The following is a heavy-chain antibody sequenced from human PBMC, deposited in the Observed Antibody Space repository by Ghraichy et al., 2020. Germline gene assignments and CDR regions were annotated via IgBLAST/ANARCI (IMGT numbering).Heavy chain of an antibody. J-gene: IGHJ3*02. CDR1: GFTFSSYW. D-gene: IGHD3-10*01. CDR2: IKQDGSDK. V-gene: IGHV3-7*01. Sequence: GGSLRLSCVGSGFTFSSYWMTWVRQAPGKGLEWVANIKQDGSDKYYVDSVKGRFTISRDNAENSLHLQMNSLRAEDTAVYYCAKESMGSGSFSAFDMWGQGTLVTVSS. CDR3: AKESMGSGSFSAFDM.